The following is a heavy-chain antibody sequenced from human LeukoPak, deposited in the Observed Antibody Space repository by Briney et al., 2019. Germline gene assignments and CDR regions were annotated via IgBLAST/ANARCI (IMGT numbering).Heavy chain of an antibody. J-gene: IGHJ6*02. CDR1: GYTFTSYY. V-gene: IGHV1-46*01. CDR2: INPSGGST. CDR3: ARDKVLEYSSSNYYYYGMDV. D-gene: IGHD6-6*01. Sequence: GASVKVSCKASGYTFTSYYMHWVRQAPGQGLEWMGIINPSGGSTSYAPKFQGRVTMTRDTSTSTVYMELSSLRSEDTAEYYCARDKVLEYSSSNYYYYGMDVWGQGTTVTVSS.